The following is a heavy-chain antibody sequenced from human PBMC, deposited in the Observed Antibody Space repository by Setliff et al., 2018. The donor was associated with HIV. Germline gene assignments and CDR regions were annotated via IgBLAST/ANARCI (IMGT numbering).Heavy chain of an antibody. Sequence: GGSLRLSCAASGFTFTNAWMSWVRQAPGKGLEWVGRIKSKTDGETEDYAAPVKGRFTISRDDSRSTLYLQMNRLITEDTALYYCATVAHSTALDYWGQGTLVTVSS. J-gene: IGHJ4*02. V-gene: IGHV3-15*01. CDR3: ATVAHSTALDY. CDR1: GFTFTNAW. D-gene: IGHD2-8*02. CDR2: IKSKTDGETE.